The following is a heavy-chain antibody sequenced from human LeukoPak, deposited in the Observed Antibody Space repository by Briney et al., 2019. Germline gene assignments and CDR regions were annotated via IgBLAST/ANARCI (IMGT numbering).Heavy chain of an antibody. CDR3: ARGTAAPGFDF. D-gene: IGHD6-13*01. CDR1: GDSFSGNSAA. Sequence: SQTLSLTCAISGDSFSGNSAAWTWLRQSPSRGLEWLGRTYYRSKWGTNYALSVKSRITINADTSKNQISLQLSSVTPEDTAVYYCARGTAAPGFDFWGQGTLVTVSS. CDR2: TYYRSKWGT. V-gene: IGHV6-1*01. J-gene: IGHJ4*02.